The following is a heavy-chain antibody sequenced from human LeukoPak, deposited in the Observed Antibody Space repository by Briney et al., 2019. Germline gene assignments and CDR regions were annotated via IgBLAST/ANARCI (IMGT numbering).Heavy chain of an antibody. Sequence: SETLSLTCAVSGGSFSGYYWTWIRQPPGKGLEWIGEINHSGSANYNPSLKSRVTISLDTSKNQFSLKLSSVTAADTAVYYCARGLGDYGDSISDYWGQGTLVTVSS. CDR1: GGSFSGYY. CDR3: ARGLGDYGDSISDY. D-gene: IGHD4-17*01. J-gene: IGHJ4*02. V-gene: IGHV4-34*01. CDR2: INHSGSA.